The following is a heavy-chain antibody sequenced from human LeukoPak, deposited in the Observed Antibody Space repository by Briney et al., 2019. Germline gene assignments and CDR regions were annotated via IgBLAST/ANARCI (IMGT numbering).Heavy chain of an antibody. V-gene: IGHV4-39*07. CDR2: MYYSGST. J-gene: IGHJ4*02. D-gene: IGHD5-18*01. CDR3: ARSTIQLWFQPYCYFDY. Sequence: SETLSLTCTVSGGSLSSSSYYWGWIRQPPETGLEWIVSMYYSGSTYYNPSLKSRVTISVDTSKNQFSLKLSSVTAADTAVYYCARSTIQLWFQPYCYFDYWGQGTLVTVSS. CDR1: GGSLSSSSYY.